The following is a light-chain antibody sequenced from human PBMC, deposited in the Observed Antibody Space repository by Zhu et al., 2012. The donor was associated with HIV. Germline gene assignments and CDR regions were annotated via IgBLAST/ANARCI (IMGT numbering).Light chain of an antibody. CDR2: GAS. Sequence: EIVLTQSPATLSVSPGETATLSCRASQSVDHNLAWYQQRPGQAPRLLIYGASLRATGIPARFSGTGSGTEFTLTISLLQSEDFAVYYCWQYSVWPPSTFGGGTKVDIK. CDR3: WQYSVWPPST. J-gene: IGKJ4*01. CDR1: QSVDHN. V-gene: IGKV3D-15*03.